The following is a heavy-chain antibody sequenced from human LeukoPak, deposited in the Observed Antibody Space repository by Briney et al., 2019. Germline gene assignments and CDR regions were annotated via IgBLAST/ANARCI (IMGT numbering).Heavy chain of an antibody. CDR3: ARLTVVAATNY. J-gene: IGHJ4*02. Sequence: GGSLRLSCAASGFTFSGFSLSWVRQAPGKGLEWVSAISGSGGSTYYADSVKGRFTISRDNSKNTLYLQMNSLRAEDTAVYYCARLTVVAATNYWGQGTLVTVSS. CDR2: ISGSGGST. CDR1: GFTFSGFS. V-gene: IGHV3-23*01. D-gene: IGHD2-15*01.